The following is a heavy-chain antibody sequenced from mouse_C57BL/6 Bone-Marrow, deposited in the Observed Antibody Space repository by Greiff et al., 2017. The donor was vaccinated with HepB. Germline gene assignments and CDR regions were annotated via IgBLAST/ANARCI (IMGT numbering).Heavy chain of an antibody. CDR2: ISDGGSYT. Sequence: EVHLVESGGGLVKPGGSLKLSCAASGFTFSSYAMSWVRQTPEKRLEWVATISDGGSYTYYPDNVKGRFTISRDNAKNNLYLQMSHLKSEDTAMYYCARDYYGSSYWFAYWGQGTLVTVSA. V-gene: IGHV5-4*01. CDR3: ARDYYGSSYWFAY. CDR1: GFTFSSYA. D-gene: IGHD1-1*01. J-gene: IGHJ3*01.